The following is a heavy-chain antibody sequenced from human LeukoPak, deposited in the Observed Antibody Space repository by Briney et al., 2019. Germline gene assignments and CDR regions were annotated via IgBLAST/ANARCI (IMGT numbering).Heavy chain of an antibody. D-gene: IGHD3-10*01. Sequence: GESLQISCQGSGYSFTSCWIGWVRQMPGKGLEWMGIIYPGDSDTGYSPSFQGQVTISADKSISTAYLQWSSLKASDTAMYYCARPNNYYGSGNPVHWFDPWGQGTLVTVSS. J-gene: IGHJ5*02. V-gene: IGHV5-51*01. CDR2: IYPGDSDT. CDR3: ARPNNYYGSGNPVHWFDP. CDR1: GYSFTSCW.